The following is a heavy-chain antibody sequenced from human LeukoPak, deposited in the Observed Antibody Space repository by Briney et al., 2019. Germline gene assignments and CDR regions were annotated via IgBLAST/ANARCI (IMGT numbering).Heavy chain of an antibody. CDR1: GFTFSSYA. J-gene: IGHJ4*02. D-gene: IGHD3-22*01. V-gene: IGHV3-30-3*01. CDR2: ISYDGSNK. CDR3: ARQARKTYYYDSSGYSLLY. Sequence: PGGSLRLSCAASGFTFSSYAMHWVRQAPGKGLEWVAVISYDGSNKYYADSVKGRFTISRDNSKNTLYLQMNSLRAEDTAVYYCARQARKTYYYDSSGYSLLYWGQGTLVTVSS.